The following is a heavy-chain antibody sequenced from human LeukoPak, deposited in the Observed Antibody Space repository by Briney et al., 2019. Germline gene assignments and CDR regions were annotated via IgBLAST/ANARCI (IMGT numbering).Heavy chain of an antibody. D-gene: IGHD6-13*01. CDR2: ISSSSSYI. V-gene: IGHV3-21*01. CDR1: GFTFSSYS. J-gene: IGHJ4*02. CDR3: ARDSGVSSSWYGPFDY. Sequence: PGGSLRLSCAASGFTFSSYSMNWVRPAPGKGLEWVSSISSSSSYIYYADSVKGRFTISRDNAKNSLYLQMNSLRAEDTAVYYCARDSGVSSSWYGPFDYWGQGTLVTVSS.